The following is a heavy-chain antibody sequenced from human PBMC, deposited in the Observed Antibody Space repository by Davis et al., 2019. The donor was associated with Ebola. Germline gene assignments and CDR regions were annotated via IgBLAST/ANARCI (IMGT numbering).Heavy chain of an antibody. D-gene: IGHD4-17*01. CDR1: GGSFSGYY. CDR3: ARDHDYGLDDY. Sequence: MPGGSLRLSCAVYGGSFSGYYWSWIRQPPGKGLEWIGEINHSGSTNYNPSLKSRVTISVDTSKNQFSLKLSSVTAADTAVYYCARDHDYGLDDYWGQGTLVTVSS. CDR2: INHSGST. J-gene: IGHJ4*02. V-gene: IGHV4-34*01.